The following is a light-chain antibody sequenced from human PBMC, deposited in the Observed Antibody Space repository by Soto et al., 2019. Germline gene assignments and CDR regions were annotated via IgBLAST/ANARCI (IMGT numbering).Light chain of an antibody. V-gene: IGKV1-9*01. CDR2: SAS. CDR3: QQFNSFPRT. CDR1: RGISSF. Sequence: DIQMTQSPSTLSGSVGDSVTITCRASRGISSFLAWYQQKPGKAPNLLIYSASTLQTGVPSRFSGSGSGTEFTLTISSLQPEDFATYYCQQFNSFPRTFGQGTKVDIK. J-gene: IGKJ1*01.